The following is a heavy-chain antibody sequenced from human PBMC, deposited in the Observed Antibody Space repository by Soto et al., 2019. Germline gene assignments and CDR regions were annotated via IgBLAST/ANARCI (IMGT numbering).Heavy chain of an antibody. CDR1: RGSVSSHY. J-gene: IGHJ4*02. CDR3: VRGRGGSPSYDY. Sequence: QVQLQESGPGLVKPSDTLSLTCTVSRGSVSSHYWTWIRQPPGKGLEWIGFVYNSGTTYYNPSLTSRATISVDSSKNQFALKLNSVTAADTAVYYCVRGRGGSPSYDYWGQGTLVTVSS. CDR2: VYNSGTT. D-gene: IGHD1-26*01. V-gene: IGHV4-59*02.